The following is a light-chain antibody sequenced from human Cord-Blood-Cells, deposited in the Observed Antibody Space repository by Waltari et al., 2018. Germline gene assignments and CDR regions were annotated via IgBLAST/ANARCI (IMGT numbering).Light chain of an antibody. J-gene: IGLJ3*02. CDR1: SSAVGSYTL. CDR3: CSYAGSSTWV. V-gene: IGLV2-23*02. Sequence: QSALTQPASVSGSPGKSITISCTGTSSAVGSYTLVSWYQQHPGKAPKLMIYEVSKRPSGVSNRFSGSKSGNTASLTISGLQAEDEADYYCCSYAGSSTWVFGGGTKLTVL. CDR2: EVS.